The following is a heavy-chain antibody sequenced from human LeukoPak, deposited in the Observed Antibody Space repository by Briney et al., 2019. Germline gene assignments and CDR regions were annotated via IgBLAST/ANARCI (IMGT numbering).Heavy chain of an antibody. Sequence: GGSLRLSCAASGFTFNSYAMSWVRPAPGKGLEWVSGIIVAGSKRHYADSVKGRFTISRDNSKNTLYLQMNSLRAEDTALYYCAKDSLAYCTSSSCFDFDFWGQGALVTVSS. V-gene: IGHV3-23*01. J-gene: IGHJ4*02. CDR2: IIVAGSKR. CDR1: GFTFNSYA. D-gene: IGHD2-2*01. CDR3: AKDSLAYCTSSSCFDFDF.